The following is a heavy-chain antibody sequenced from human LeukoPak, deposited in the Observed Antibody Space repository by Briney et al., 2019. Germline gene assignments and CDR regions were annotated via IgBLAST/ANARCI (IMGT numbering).Heavy chain of an antibody. CDR1: GGSFSGYY. CDR3: ARRYYYDSTPSYYMDV. V-gene: IGHV4-34*01. Sequence: PSETLSLTCAVYGGSFSGYYWSWIRQPPGKGLEWIGEINHSGSTNYNPSLKSRVTISVDTSKNQFSLKLSSVTAADTAVYYCARRYYYDSTPSYYMDVWGKGTTVTVSS. D-gene: IGHD3-22*01. J-gene: IGHJ6*03. CDR2: INHSGST.